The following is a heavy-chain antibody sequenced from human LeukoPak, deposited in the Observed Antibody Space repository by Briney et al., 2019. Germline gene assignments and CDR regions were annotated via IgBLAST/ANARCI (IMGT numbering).Heavy chain of an antibody. J-gene: IGHJ5*02. Sequence: ASVKVSCKASGDTFTSYDINWVRQATGQGLEWMGWMNPNSGNTGYAQKFQGGVTMTRNTSISTAYMELSSLRSEDTAVYYCARGSRWFGELLAANWFDPWGQGTLVTVSS. CDR2: MNPNSGNT. D-gene: IGHD3-10*01. CDR3: ARGSRWFGELLAANWFDP. CDR1: GDTFTSYD. V-gene: IGHV1-8*01.